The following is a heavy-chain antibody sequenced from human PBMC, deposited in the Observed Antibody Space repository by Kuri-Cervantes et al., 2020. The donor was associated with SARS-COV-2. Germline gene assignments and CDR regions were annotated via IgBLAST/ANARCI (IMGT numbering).Heavy chain of an antibody. D-gene: IGHD1-26*01. Sequence: SQTLSLTCALYYGTLTGYQWSWIRQPPGKGLEWIGGINHRGDTYYNPSLEGRVTISRDTSENKFSLRLSSVTAADTAVYYCARDSQWELSYYFDYWGQGTLVTVSS. CDR2: INHRGDT. CDR1: YGTLTGYQ. J-gene: IGHJ4*02. V-gene: IGHV4-34*01. CDR3: ARDSQWELSYYFDY.